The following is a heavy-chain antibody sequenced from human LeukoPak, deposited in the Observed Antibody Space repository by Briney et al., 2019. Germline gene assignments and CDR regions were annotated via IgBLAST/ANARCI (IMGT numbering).Heavy chain of an antibody. V-gene: IGHV3-7*01. CDR3: LSGSGH. CDR1: GFTFSSYW. J-gene: IGHJ4*02. D-gene: IGHD3-10*01. Sequence: GGSLRLSCAVSGFTFSSYWMSWVRQAPGKGLEWVANIKQDGSEKYYVDSVKGRFTISRDNAKNSLYLQMNSLRAEDTAVFYCLSGSGHCGQGSLVTVSS. CDR2: IKQDGSEK.